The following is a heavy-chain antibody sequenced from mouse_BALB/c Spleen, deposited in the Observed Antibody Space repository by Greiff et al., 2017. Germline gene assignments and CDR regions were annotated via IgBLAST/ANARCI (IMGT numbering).Heavy chain of an antibody. D-gene: IGHD1-1*01. Sequence: EVQLQQSGPGLVKPSQSLSLTCTVTGYSITSDYAWHWIRQFPGNTLEWMGYISYSGSTSYNPSLKSRSSITRDTSKNQFFLQLNSVTTEDTATYCCARTYGSSPFDDWGQGTTLTVSS. CDR3: ARTYGSSPFDD. CDR1: GYSITSDYA. CDR2: ISYSGST. V-gene: IGHV3-2*02. J-gene: IGHJ2*01.